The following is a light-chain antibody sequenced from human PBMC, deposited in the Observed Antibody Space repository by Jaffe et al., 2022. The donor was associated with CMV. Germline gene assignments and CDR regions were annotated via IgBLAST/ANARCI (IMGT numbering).Light chain of an antibody. J-gene: IGLJ2*01. V-gene: IGLV3-25*01. CDR2: KDN. Sequence: SYELIQPPSVSVSPGQTARITCSGDALPNQFVSWYQQRPGQAPVLVIYKDNERPSGIPERFSGSSPGTVVTLTIGAVEAEDEAEYFCQSADNSGSVFFGGGTRLTVL. CDR3: QSADNSGSVF. CDR1: ALPNQF.